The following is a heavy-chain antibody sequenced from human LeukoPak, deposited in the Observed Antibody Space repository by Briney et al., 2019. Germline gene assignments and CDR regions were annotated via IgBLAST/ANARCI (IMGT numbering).Heavy chain of an antibody. D-gene: IGHD4-17*01. CDR3: ARLRFPYGHIDY. Sequence: PSQTLSLTCTVSGGSISSGGYYWSWIRQPPGKGLEWIGYIYYSGSTNYNPSLKSRVTISVDTSKNQFSLKLSSVTAADTAVYYCARLRFPYGHIDYWGQGTLVTVSS. V-gene: IGHV4-61*08. CDR2: IYYSGST. CDR1: GGSISSGGYY. J-gene: IGHJ4*02.